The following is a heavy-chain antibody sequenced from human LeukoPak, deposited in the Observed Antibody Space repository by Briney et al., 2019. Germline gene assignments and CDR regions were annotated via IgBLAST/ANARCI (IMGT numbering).Heavy chain of an antibody. D-gene: IGHD1-7*01. CDR1: GGSISSYY. J-gene: IGHJ5*02. V-gene: IGHV4-59*01. Sequence: SETLSLTCTVSGGSISSYYWSWIRQPPGKGLEWIGYIYYSGSTNYNPSLKSRVTISLDTSKNQFSLKLSSVTAADTAVYYCAGHPNFLNWFDPWSQGTLVTVSS. CDR2: IYYSGST. CDR3: AGHPNFLNWFDP.